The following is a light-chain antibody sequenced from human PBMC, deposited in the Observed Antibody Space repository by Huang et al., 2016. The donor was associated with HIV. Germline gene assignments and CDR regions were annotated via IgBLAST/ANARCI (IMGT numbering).Light chain of an antibody. V-gene: IGKV1-33*01. CDR2: DAS. CDR3: QQYDSDRYT. J-gene: IGKJ2*01. Sequence: DIHMTQSPSSVSAFVGDRVTITCQASQDIRNYLNWYQQKQGKAPKLLIFDASNWETGVPSRFNGSGSGTNFTFTISGLQPEDIATYFCQQYDSDRYTFGQGTKLEIK. CDR1: QDIRNY.